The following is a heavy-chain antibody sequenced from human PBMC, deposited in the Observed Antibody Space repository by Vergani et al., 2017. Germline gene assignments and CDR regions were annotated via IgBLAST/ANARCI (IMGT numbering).Heavy chain of an antibody. CDR3: ARDDYGSGRRGWFDP. V-gene: IGHV1-18*01. Sequence: QVQLVQSGAEVKKPGASVKVSCKASGYTFTSYGISWVRQAPGQGLEWMGWISAYNGNTNYAQKLQGRVTMTTDTSTSTAYMGLRSRRSDDTAVYYCARDDYGSGRRGWFDPWGQGTLVTVSS. D-gene: IGHD3-10*01. J-gene: IGHJ5*02. CDR1: GYTFTSYG. CDR2: ISAYNGNT.